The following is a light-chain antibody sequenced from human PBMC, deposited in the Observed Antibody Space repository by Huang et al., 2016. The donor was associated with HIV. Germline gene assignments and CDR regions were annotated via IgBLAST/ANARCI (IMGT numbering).Light chain of an antibody. V-gene: IGKV1-NL1*01. CDR1: QVIRNS. J-gene: IGKJ2*01. Sequence: DIQMTQSPSSLSASVGDRVTITCRASQVIRNSLAWYQQKPGKAPNLLVDAASRLESGVPSRFSGSGAGTDYTLTISSLQPEDFATYYCQQYYSGPVTFGPGTNLEIK. CDR3: QQYYSGPVT. CDR2: AAS.